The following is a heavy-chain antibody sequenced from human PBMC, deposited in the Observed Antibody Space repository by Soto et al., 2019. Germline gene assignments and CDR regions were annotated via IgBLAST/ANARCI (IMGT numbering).Heavy chain of an antibody. CDR1: GFTFRSYS. CDR3: VKGAQYSGSYYYFDN. D-gene: IGHD1-26*01. J-gene: IGHJ4*02. V-gene: IGHV3-64D*06. Sequence: GGSLRLSCSASGFTFRSYSMHWARQAPGKGLEYVSAISDNGGSTYYADSVKGRFTISRDNSQNTLYLQMTTLRVEDTALYFCVKGAQYSGSYYYFDNWGQGTLVTVSS. CDR2: ISDNGGST.